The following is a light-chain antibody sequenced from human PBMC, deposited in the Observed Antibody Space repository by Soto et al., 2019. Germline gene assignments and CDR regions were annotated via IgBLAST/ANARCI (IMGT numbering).Light chain of an antibody. V-gene: IGLV2-8*01. CDR1: SSDIGYYKY. CDR3: SSYAGSNLGV. J-gene: IGLJ1*01. Sequence: QSALTQPPSASGTPGQSVTISCTGTSSDIGYYKYVSWYQQHPGRAPKLIIYEVIKRPSGVPDRFSGSKSGNTASLTVSGLQAEDEADYYCSSYAGSNLGVFGTGTKVTGL. CDR2: EVI.